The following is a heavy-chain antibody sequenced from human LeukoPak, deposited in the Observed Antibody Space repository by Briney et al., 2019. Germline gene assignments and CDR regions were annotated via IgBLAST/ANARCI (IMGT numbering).Heavy chain of an antibody. J-gene: IGHJ4*02. V-gene: IGHV4-4*07. D-gene: IGHD1-1*01. CDR2: IYTSGST. Sequence: SETLSLTCTVSGGSISSYYWSWIRQPAGKGLDWIGRIYTSGSTNYNPSLKSRVTMSVDTSKNQFSLKLSSVTAADTAVYYCARDRSDNESDRWGQGTLVTVSS. CDR3: ARDRSDNESDR. CDR1: GGSISSYY.